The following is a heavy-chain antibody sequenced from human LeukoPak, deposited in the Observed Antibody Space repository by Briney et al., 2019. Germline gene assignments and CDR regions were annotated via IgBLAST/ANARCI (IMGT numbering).Heavy chain of an antibody. J-gene: IGHJ4*02. V-gene: IGHV4-34*01. CDR3: ARGLKQWLVQRSYFDY. CDR2: INHSGST. Sequence: SETLSLTCAVYGGSFSGYYWSWIRQPPGKGLEWIGEINHSGSTNYNPSLKSRVTISVDTSKNQFSLKLSSVTAADTALYYCARGLKQWLVQRSYFDYWGQGTLVTVSS. CDR1: GGSFSGYY. D-gene: IGHD6-19*01.